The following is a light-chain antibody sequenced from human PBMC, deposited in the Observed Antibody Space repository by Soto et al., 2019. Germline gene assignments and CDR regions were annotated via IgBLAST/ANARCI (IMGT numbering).Light chain of an antibody. CDR1: QIINTW. CDR3: QQYETYSGT. CDR2: RAS. V-gene: IGKV1-5*03. J-gene: IGKJ3*01. Sequence: DIQMTQSHSTLSASVGDRVTITCRASQIINTWLAWYQQKPGKAPKLLIYRASNLVSGVPSRFSGSGSGTEFTLTISSLQPDDFSIYYCQQYETYSGTFGPGTKVDL.